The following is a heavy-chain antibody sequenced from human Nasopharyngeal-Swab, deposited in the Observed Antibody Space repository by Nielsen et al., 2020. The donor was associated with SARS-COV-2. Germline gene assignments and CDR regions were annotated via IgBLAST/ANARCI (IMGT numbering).Heavy chain of an antibody. D-gene: IGHD6-13*01. CDR3: ARHLPVQQLVDY. J-gene: IGHJ4*02. CDR1: GYSFTSYW. V-gene: IGHV5-10-1*01. Sequence: GESLKISCKGSGYSFTSYWISWVRQMPGKGLEWMGRIDPSDSYTNYNPSFQGHVTISADKSISTAYLQWSSLKASDTAMYYCARHLPVQQLVDYWGQGTLVTVSS. CDR2: IDPSDSYT.